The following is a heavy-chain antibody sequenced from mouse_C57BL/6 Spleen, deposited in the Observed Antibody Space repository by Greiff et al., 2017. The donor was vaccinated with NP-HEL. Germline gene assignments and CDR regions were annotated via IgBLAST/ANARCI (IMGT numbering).Heavy chain of an antibody. V-gene: IGHV1-39*01. D-gene: IGHD2-3*01. Sequence: VQLKESGPELVKPGASVKISCKASGYSFTDYNMNWVKQSNGKSLEWIGVINPNYGTTSYNQKFKGKATLTVDQSSSTAYMQLNSLTSEDSAVYYCARSDDGYYFYYAMDYWGQGTSVTVSS. CDR3: ARSDDGYYFYYAMDY. CDR1: GYSFTDYN. J-gene: IGHJ4*01. CDR2: INPNYGTT.